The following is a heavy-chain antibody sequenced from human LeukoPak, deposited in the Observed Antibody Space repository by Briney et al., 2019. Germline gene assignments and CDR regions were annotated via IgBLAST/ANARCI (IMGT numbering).Heavy chain of an antibody. Sequence: GGSLRLSCAASGFTFSSYSMNWVRQAPGKGLEWVSSISSSSSYIYYADSLKGRFTISRDNAKNSLYLQMNSLRAEDTAVYYCAREYCSGGSCYSDAFDIWGQGTMVTVSS. J-gene: IGHJ3*02. D-gene: IGHD2-15*01. V-gene: IGHV3-21*01. CDR3: AREYCSGGSCYSDAFDI. CDR2: ISSSSSYI. CDR1: GFTFSSYS.